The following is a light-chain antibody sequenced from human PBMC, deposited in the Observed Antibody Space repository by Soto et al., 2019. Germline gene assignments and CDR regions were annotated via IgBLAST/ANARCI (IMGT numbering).Light chain of an antibody. Sequence: DIQMTQSPSSLSASVGDRVTITCRASQTFTKFLNWYQQKPGKAPKLLIYAEDSLQGGVPSRFSGSGSGTDFTLTISSLQPEDFATYYCQQSYRTPYTFGQGTNLEIK. J-gene: IGKJ2*01. V-gene: IGKV1-39*01. CDR3: QQSYRTPYT. CDR1: QTFTKF. CDR2: AED.